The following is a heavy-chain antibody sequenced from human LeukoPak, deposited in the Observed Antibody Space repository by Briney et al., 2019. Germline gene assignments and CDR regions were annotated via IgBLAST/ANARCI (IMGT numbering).Heavy chain of an antibody. CDR3: ARADMATVFDF. CDR2: ISYSGST. J-gene: IGHJ4*02. D-gene: IGHD5-24*01. CDR1: GGSISSGADY. Sequence: SQTLSLTCTVSGGSISSGADYWSWIHQHPGKGLEWIGYISYSGSTYYNPSLKTRLTISVDTSKNQFSLKLDSVTAADTALYYCARADMATVFDFWGRGTLVTVSS. V-gene: IGHV4-31*03.